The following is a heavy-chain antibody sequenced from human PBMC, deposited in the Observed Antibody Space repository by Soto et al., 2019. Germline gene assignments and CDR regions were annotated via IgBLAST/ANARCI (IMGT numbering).Heavy chain of an antibody. J-gene: IGHJ4*02. CDR1: GGSISSYY. D-gene: IGHD5-18*01. CDR2: IYYSGST. Sequence: PSETLSLTCTVSGGSISSYYWSWIRQPPGKGLEWIGYIYYSGSTYYNPSLKSRVTISVDTSKNQFSLKLSSVTAADTAVYYCASDSYGSLGLDYWGQGTLVTVSS. V-gene: IGHV4-59*12. CDR3: ASDSYGSLGLDY.